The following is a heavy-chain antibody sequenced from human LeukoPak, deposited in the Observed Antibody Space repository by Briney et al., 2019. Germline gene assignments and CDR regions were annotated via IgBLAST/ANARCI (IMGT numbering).Heavy chain of an antibody. CDR2: NNHSGST. V-gene: IGHV4-34*01. D-gene: IGHD3-3*02. Sequence: SETLSLTCAVYGGSFSGYYWSWIRQPPGKGLEWIGENNHSGSTNYNPSLKSRVTISVDTSKNQFSLKLSSVTAADTAVYYCARGIFGVVIPKYYYYYMDVWGKGTTVTVSS. J-gene: IGHJ6*03. CDR1: GGSFSGYY. CDR3: ARGIFGVVIPKYYYYYMDV.